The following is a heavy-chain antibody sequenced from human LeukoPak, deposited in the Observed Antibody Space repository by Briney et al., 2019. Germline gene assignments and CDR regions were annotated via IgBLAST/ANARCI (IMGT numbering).Heavy chain of an antibody. J-gene: IGHJ4*02. CDR3: ARSRDYYDSSGYYRHYFDY. CDR1: GYTFTGYY. D-gene: IGHD3-22*01. Sequence: ASVKVSCKASGYTFTGYYMHWVRQAPGQGLEWMGWISAYNGNTNYAQKLQGRVTMTTDTSTSTAYMELRSLRSDDTAVYYCARSRDYYDSSGYYRHYFDYWGQGTLVTVSS. CDR2: ISAYNGNT. V-gene: IGHV1-18*04.